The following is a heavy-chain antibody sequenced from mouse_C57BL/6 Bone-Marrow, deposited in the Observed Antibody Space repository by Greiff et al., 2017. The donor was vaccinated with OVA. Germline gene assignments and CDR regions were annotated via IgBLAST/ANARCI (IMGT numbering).Heavy chain of an antibody. CDR1: GFTFSDYY. J-gene: IGHJ1*03. D-gene: IGHD1-1*01. CDR3: ARQYYGSRPWYFDV. Sequence: DVKLVESGGGLVQPGGSLKLSCAASGFTFSDYYMYWVRQTPEKRLEWVAYISNGGGSTYYPDTVKGRFTISRDNAKNTLYLQMSRLKSEDTAMYYCARQYYGSRPWYFDVWGTGTTVTVSS. V-gene: IGHV5-12*01. CDR2: ISNGGGST.